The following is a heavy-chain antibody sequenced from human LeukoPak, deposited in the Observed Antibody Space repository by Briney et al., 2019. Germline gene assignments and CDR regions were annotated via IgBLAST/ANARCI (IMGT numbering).Heavy chain of an antibody. J-gene: IGHJ4*02. CDR2: ISAYNGNT. D-gene: IGHD3-22*01. CDR3: AREDYYDSSGLRPFDY. Sequence: ASVKVSCKASGYTFTSYGISWVRQAPGQGLEWMGWISAYNGNTNYAQKLQGRVTMTTDTSTSTAYMELRSLRSDDTAVYYCAREDYYDSSGLRPFDYWGQGTLVTVSS. CDR1: GYTFTSYG. V-gene: IGHV1-18*01.